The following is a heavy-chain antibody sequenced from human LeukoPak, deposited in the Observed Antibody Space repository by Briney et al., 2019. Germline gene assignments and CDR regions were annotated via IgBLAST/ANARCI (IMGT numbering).Heavy chain of an antibody. CDR2: LYSGGNT. D-gene: IGHD3-22*01. CDR1: GFTVSSNY. Sequence: PGGSLRLSCAASGFTVSSNYMSWVRQAPGEGLEWVSVLYSGGNTYYADSVKGRFTISRDNSKNTLYLQMNSLRAEDTAVYYCARDRTDYYDSSGVFDYWGQGTLVTVSS. J-gene: IGHJ4*02. CDR3: ARDRTDYYDSSGVFDY. V-gene: IGHV3-66*01.